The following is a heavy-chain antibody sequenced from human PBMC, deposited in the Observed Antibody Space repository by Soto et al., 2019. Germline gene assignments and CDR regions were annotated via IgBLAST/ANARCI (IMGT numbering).Heavy chain of an antibody. CDR2: ISASGGST. D-gene: IGHD3-10*01. V-gene: IGHV3-23*01. CDR3: AKRGSGSYYDY. CDR1: GFTFSSYA. J-gene: IGHJ4*02. Sequence: EVQLLESGGGLVQPGGSLRLSCAASGFTFSSYAMRWVRQAPGKGLEWVSAISASGGSTYYADSVKGRFTISRDNSKNTRYLQMNSLRAEDTAVYYCAKRGSGSYYDYWGQGTLVTVSS.